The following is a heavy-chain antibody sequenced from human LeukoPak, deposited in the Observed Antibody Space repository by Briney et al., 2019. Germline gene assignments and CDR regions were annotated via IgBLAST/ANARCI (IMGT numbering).Heavy chain of an antibody. CDR2: IYSGGGT. D-gene: IGHD6-19*01. CDR1: GFTVSSNY. V-gene: IGHV3-66*01. CDR3: ARVGYSSGWFRQ. J-gene: IGHJ4*02. Sequence: GGSLRLSCAASGFTVSSNYMSWVRQAPGKGLEWVSVIYSGGGTYYADSVKGRFAISRDNSKNTLYLQMNSLRPKDTAVYYCARVGYSSGWFRQWGQGTLVTVSS.